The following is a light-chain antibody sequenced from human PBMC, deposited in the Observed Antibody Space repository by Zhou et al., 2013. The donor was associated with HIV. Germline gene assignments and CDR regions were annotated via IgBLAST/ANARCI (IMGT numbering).Light chain of an antibody. CDR3: QQYYSYPLT. J-gene: IGKJ4*01. CDR1: QDISNY. Sequence: DIQMTQSPSSLSASVGDRVTITCQASQDISNYLNWYQQKPGKAPKLLIYDASNLETRVPSRFSGSGSGTDFTLTISYLQSEDFATYYCQQYYSYPLTFGGGTKVEIK. V-gene: IGKV1-33*01. CDR2: DAS.